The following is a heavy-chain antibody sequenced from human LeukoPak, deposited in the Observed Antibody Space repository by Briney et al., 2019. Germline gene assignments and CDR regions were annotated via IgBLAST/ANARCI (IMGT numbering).Heavy chain of an antibody. CDR3: ARALTMVRDYYFDY. D-gene: IGHD3-10*01. Sequence: ASVKVSCKASGYTFTSYGISWVRQAPGQGLEWMGWINPNSGGTNYAQKFQGRVTMTRDTSISTACMELSRLTSDDTAVYYCARALTMVRDYYFDYWGQGTLVTVSS. V-gene: IGHV1-2*02. CDR2: INPNSGGT. CDR1: GYTFTSYG. J-gene: IGHJ4*02.